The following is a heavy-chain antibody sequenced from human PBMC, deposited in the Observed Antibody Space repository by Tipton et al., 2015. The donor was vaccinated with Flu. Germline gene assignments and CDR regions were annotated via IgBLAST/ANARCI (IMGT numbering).Heavy chain of an antibody. CDR1: GGSISSYY. V-gene: IGHV4-59*01. J-gene: IGHJ4*02. CDR3: ARDLGSSGSFDY. CDR2: IYYSGST. Sequence: TLSLTCTVSGGSISSYYWSWIRQPPGKGLEWIAYIYYSGSTNYNPSLKSRVTISVDTSKNQFSLKLSSVTAADTAVYYCARDLGSSGSFDYWGQGTLVTASS. D-gene: IGHD6-13*01.